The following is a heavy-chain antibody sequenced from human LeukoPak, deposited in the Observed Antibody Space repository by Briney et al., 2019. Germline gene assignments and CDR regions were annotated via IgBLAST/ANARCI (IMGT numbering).Heavy chain of an antibody. CDR1: GFTFISYA. CDR3: ARDMAPSRYNYYFYGMDV. V-gene: IGHV3-23*01. CDR2: ISGSGGST. Sequence: GGSLGLSCAASGFTFISYAMSWVRQAPGKGLEWVSAISGSGGSTYYADSVKGRFTISRDNSKNTLYLQMNSLRAEDTAVYYCARDMAPSRYNYYFYGMDVWGQGTTVTVSS. D-gene: IGHD3-9*01. J-gene: IGHJ6*02.